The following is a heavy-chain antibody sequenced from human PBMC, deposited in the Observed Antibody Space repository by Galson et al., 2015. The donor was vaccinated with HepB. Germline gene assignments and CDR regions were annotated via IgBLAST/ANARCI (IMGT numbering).Heavy chain of an antibody. Sequence: SVKVSCKASGYTFTLHGISWVRQAPGQGLEWMGWISPYNGDTIYAQKFQGRVTMTTDTSTNTASMELRSLRSDDTAVYYCARNPKIRLEEFSFWLGPWGQGTLVTVSS. CDR1: GYTFTLHG. CDR2: ISPYNGDT. CDR3: ARNPKIRLEEFSFWLGP. V-gene: IGHV1-18*01. J-gene: IGHJ5*02. D-gene: IGHD2/OR15-2a*01.